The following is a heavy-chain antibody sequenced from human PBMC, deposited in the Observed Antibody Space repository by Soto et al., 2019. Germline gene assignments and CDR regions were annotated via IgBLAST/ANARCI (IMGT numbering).Heavy chain of an antibody. Sequence: EVQLVESGGGLVQPGGSLRLSCAASGFTFSSYSMNWVRQAPGKGLEWISYISSSSSTIYYAGSVKGRFTISRDNAKYSLSLQMTSLRDEATAVYYCARDRSGPYYGLDVWGQGTTVTVSS. J-gene: IGHJ6*02. D-gene: IGHD2-15*01. CDR2: ISSSSSTI. CDR3: ARDRSGPYYGLDV. V-gene: IGHV3-48*02. CDR1: GFTFSSYS.